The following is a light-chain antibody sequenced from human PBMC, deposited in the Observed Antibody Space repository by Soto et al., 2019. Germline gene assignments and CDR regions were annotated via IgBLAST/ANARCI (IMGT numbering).Light chain of an antibody. CDR3: CSYAGSYIWV. CDR1: SSDVGNYNL. CDR2: EVT. Sequence: QSVLTQPASVSGSPGQSITISCTGSSSDVGNYNLVSWYQHHPGKAPKLMIYEVTKRPSGISNRFSGSKSGNTASLTISGLQAEDEADYYCCSYAGSYIWVFGGGTKLTVL. V-gene: IGLV2-23*02. J-gene: IGLJ3*02.